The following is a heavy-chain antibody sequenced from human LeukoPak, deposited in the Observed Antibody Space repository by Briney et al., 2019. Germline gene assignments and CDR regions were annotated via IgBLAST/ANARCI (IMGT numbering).Heavy chain of an antibody. CDR2: TGSSSTTI. J-gene: IGHJ5*02. D-gene: IGHD6-19*01. V-gene: IGHV3-48*01. CDR3: ARVAGWHWFDP. Sequence: GGSLRLSCAASGFTLSSYSMNWVRQAPGKGLEWVSYTGSSSTTIYYADSVKGRFTISRDNAKNTVYLQMNNMRVDDTAVYYCARVAGWHWFDPWGQGTLVTVSS. CDR1: GFTLSSYS.